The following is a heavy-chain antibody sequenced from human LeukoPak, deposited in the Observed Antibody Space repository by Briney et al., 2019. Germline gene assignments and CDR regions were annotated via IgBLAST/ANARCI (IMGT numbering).Heavy chain of an antibody. J-gene: IGHJ4*02. Sequence: SETLSLTCAVYGGSFSGYYWSWIRQPPGKELEWIGEINHSGSTNYNPSLKSRVTTSVDTSKNQFSLKLSSVTAADTAVYYCARGSGTVAYWGQGTLVTVSS. V-gene: IGHV4-34*01. CDR1: GGSFSGYY. D-gene: IGHD4-11*01. CDR2: INHSGST. CDR3: ARGSGTVAY.